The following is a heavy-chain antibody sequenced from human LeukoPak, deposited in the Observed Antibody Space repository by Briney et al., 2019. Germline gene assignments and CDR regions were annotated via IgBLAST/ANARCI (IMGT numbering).Heavy chain of an antibody. J-gene: IGHJ1*01. D-gene: IGHD6-13*01. CDR1: GFTFSSYA. V-gene: IGHV3-23*01. CDR2: ISGSGGST. Sequence: GGSLRLSCAASGFTFSSYAMSWVRQAPGKGLEWVSAISGSGGSTYYADSVKGRFTISRDNSKNTLYLQMNSLRAEDTAVYYCAKDKGSSSWYEYFQHWGQGTLVTVSS. CDR3: AKDKGSSSWYEYFQH.